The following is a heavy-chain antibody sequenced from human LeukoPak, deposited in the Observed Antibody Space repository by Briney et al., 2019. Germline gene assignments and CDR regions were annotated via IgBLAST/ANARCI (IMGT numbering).Heavy chain of an antibody. V-gene: IGHV1-8*01. CDR3: AGRGGRGGYCSSTSCYAFFL. Sequence: ASVKVSCKASGYTFTSCDINWVRQATGQGLEWMGWMNPNSGNTGYAQKFQGRVTMTRNTSISTAYMELSSLRSEDTAVYYCAGRGGRGGYCSSTSCYAFFLWGQGTLVTVSS. D-gene: IGHD2-2*01. CDR1: GYTFTSCD. J-gene: IGHJ4*02. CDR2: MNPNSGNT.